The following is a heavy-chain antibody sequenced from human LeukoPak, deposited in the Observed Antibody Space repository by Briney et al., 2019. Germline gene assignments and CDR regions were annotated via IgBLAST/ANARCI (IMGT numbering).Heavy chain of an antibody. J-gene: IGHJ4*02. D-gene: IGHD3-22*01. CDR3: VRDLWNYYDSSGYYNSFDY. Sequence: ASVKVSCKASGYTFTSYGISWVRQAPGQGLEWMGWISAYNGNTNYAQKLQGRVTMTTDTSTSTAYMELRSLRSDDTAVYYCVRDLWNYYDSSGYYNSFDYWRQGTLVTVSS. V-gene: IGHV1-18*01. CDR2: ISAYNGNT. CDR1: GYTFTSYG.